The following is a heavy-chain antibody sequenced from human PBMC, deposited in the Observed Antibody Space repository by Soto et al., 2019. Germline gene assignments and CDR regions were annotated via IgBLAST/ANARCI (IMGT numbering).Heavy chain of an antibody. CDR1: GYTFTSYD. V-gene: IGHV1-8*01. D-gene: IGHD3-22*01. CDR2: MNPNSGNT. Sequence: ASVKVSCKASGYTFTSYDINWVRQATGQGLEWMGWMNPNSGNTGYAQKFQGRVTMTRNTSISTAYMELSSLRSEDTAVYYCARLYYYDSSGYNEHDAFDIWGQGTMVTVS. CDR3: ARLYYYDSSGYNEHDAFDI. J-gene: IGHJ3*02.